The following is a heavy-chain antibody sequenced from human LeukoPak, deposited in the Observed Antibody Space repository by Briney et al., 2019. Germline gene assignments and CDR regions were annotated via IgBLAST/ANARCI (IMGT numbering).Heavy chain of an antibody. CDR1: GGSFSGYY. J-gene: IGHJ4*02. Sequence: PSETLSLTCAVYGGSFSGYYWSWIRQPPGKGLEWIGEINHSGSTNYNPSLKSRVTILVDTSKNQFSLKLSSVTAADTAVYYCARAPPTYYYGSGSYSRFDYWGQGTLVTVSS. D-gene: IGHD3-10*01. V-gene: IGHV4-34*01. CDR2: INHSGST. CDR3: ARAPPTYYYGSGSYSRFDY.